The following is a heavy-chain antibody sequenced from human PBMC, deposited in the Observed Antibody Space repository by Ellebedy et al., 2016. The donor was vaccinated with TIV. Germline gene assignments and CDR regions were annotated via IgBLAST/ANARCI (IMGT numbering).Heavy chain of an antibody. Sequence: GGSLRLSCAASGFTFSSYSMNWVRQAPGKGLEWVSYISSSSSIIYYADSVKGRFTISRDNAKNSLYLQMNSLRAEDTAVYYCAKDGTSCYDYWGQGTLVTVSS. CDR1: GFTFSSYS. J-gene: IGHJ4*02. D-gene: IGHD2-2*01. V-gene: IGHV3-48*01. CDR3: AKDGTSCYDY. CDR2: ISSSSSII.